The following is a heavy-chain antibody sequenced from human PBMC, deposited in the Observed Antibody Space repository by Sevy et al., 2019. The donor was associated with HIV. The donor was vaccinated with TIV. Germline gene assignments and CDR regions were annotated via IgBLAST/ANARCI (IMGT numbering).Heavy chain of an antibody. D-gene: IGHD3-22*01. J-gene: IGHJ4*02. CDR3: ARESRPYYYDSSGYSGFDY. V-gene: IGHV4-31*03. CDR1: GGSISSGGYY. CDR2: IYYSGST. Sequence: SETLSLNCTVSGGSISSGGYYWSWIRQHPGKGLEWIGYIYYSGSTYYNPSLKSRVTISVDTSKNRFSLKLSSVTAADTAVYYCARESRPYYYDSSGYSGFDYWGQGTLVTVSS.